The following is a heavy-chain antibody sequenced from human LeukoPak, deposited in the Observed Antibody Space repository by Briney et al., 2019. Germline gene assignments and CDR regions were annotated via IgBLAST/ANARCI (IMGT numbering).Heavy chain of an antibody. CDR2: FDPEDGET. Sequence: ASVKVSCKASGYTLTELSMHWVRQAPGKGLEWMGGFDPEDGETIYAQKFQGRVTMTEDTSTDTAYMELSSLRSEDTAVYYCATGFSVRQQLVLFDWGQGTLVTVSS. J-gene: IGHJ4*02. CDR3: ATGFSVRQQLVLFD. D-gene: IGHD6-13*01. CDR1: GYTLTELS. V-gene: IGHV1-24*01.